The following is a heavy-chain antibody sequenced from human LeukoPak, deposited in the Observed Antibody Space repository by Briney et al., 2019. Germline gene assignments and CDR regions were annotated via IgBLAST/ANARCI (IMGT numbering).Heavy chain of an antibody. V-gene: IGHV4-39*07. CDR2: IYYSGST. Sequence: SETLSLTCTVSGGSISSSSYYWGWIRQPPGKGLEWIGSIYYSGSTYYNPSLKSRVTISVDTSKNQFSLKLSSVTAADTAVYYCARTPSGTGEFNYWGRGPRAPVS. CDR1: GGSISSSSYY. D-gene: IGHD3-10*01. CDR3: ARTPSGTGEFNY. J-gene: IGHJ4*02.